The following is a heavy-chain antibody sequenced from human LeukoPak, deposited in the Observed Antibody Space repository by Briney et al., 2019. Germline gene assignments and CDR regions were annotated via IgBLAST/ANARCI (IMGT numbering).Heavy chain of an antibody. CDR1: GYSISSGYY. Sequence: SETLSLTCAVSGYSISSGYYWGWIRQPPGKGLEWIGSIYHSGSTYYNPSLKSRVTISVDTSKNQFSLKLSSVTAADTAVYYCARQGDDYHRGSDYWGQGTLVTVSS. CDR3: ARQGDDYHRGSDY. D-gene: IGHD5-24*01. V-gene: IGHV4-38-2*01. J-gene: IGHJ4*02. CDR2: IYHSGST.